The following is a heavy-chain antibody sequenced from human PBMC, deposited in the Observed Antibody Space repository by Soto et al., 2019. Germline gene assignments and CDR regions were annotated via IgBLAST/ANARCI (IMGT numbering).Heavy chain of an antibody. Sequence: ASVKVSCKASGYTFTSYGISWVRQAPGQGLEWMGWISAYNGNTNYAQKLQGRVTITADESTSTAYMELSSLRSEDTAVYYCARDLGYCSGGSCYEPTWGMDVWGQGTTVTVSS. J-gene: IGHJ6*02. CDR3: ARDLGYCSGGSCYEPTWGMDV. CDR2: ISAYNGNT. CDR1: GYTFTSYG. V-gene: IGHV1-18*01. D-gene: IGHD2-15*01.